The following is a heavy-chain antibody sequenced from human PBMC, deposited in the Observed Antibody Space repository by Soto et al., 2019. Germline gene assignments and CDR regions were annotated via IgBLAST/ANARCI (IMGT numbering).Heavy chain of an antibody. CDR2: IQSGGTT. J-gene: IGHJ6*01. D-gene: IGHD3-3*01. CDR3: ARDDFFFEGYGDYG. CDR1: GFSGSSKY. Sequence: GGNLRIASAASGFSGSSKYMTWVLQAPGKGLEWVSLIQSGGTTYYADSVKGRFTISRDTSENTLHLQMDSLRVEDTAVYYCARDDFFFEGYGDYG. V-gene: IGHV3-66*01.